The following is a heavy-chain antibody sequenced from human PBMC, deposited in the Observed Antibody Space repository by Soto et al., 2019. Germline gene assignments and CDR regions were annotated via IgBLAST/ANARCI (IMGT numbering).Heavy chain of an antibody. Sequence: ASVKVSCKASGYTFTSYAMHWVRQAPGQRLEWMGWINAGNGNTKYSQKFQGRVTITRDTSASTAYMELSSLRSEDTAVYYRARVKVIVVVINPGVFDYWGQGTLVTVSS. CDR3: ARVKVIVVVINPGVFDY. D-gene: IGHD3-22*01. V-gene: IGHV1-3*01. J-gene: IGHJ4*02. CDR2: INAGNGNT. CDR1: GYTFTSYA.